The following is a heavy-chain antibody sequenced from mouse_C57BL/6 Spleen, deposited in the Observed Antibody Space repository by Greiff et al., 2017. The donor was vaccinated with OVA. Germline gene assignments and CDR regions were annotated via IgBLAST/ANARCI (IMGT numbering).Heavy chain of an antibody. J-gene: IGHJ1*03. Sequence: VHVKQSGTVLARPGASVKMSCKTSGYTFTSYWMHWVKQRPGQGLEWIGAIYPGNSDTSYNQKFKGKAKLTAVTSASTAYMELSSLTNEDSAVYYCTRYGYDGDWYFDVWGTGTTVTVSS. D-gene: IGHD2-2*01. CDR3: TRYGYDGDWYFDV. V-gene: IGHV1-5*01. CDR2: IYPGNSDT. CDR1: GYTFTSYW.